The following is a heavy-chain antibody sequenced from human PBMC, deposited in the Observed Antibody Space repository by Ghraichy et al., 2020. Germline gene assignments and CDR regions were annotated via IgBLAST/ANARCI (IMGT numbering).Heavy chain of an antibody. Sequence: GGSLRLSCTASGLIFSAYWMTWVRQAPGKGLEWVANINQDGREKYYVASVKGRFTISRDNAKNSLYLQMNGLRPEDTALYYCSSGDTFDIWGQGTMVAVPS. CDR2: INQDGREK. CDR3: SSGDTFDI. V-gene: IGHV3-7*03. D-gene: IGHD3-10*01. J-gene: IGHJ3*02. CDR1: GLIFSAYW.